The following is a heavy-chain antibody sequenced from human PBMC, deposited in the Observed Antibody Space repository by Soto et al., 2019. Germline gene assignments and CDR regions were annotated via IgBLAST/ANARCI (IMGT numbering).Heavy chain of an antibody. CDR1: GFTFSDHY. V-gene: IGHV3-72*01. D-gene: IGHD6-19*01. CDR3: ARGGGSGNSRDNDY. Sequence: GGSLRLSCAASGFTFSDHYMDWVRQAPGVGLEWVGGSRNKAKGYYTEYAASVKGRFNSVRDVSRKSLYLQMDSLICEDTAVYLCARGGGSGNSRDNDYWGKGTLVTVSS. CDR2: SRNKAKGYYT. J-gene: IGHJ4*02.